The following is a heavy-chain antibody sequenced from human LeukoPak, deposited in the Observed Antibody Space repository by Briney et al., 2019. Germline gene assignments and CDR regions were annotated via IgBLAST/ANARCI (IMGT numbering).Heavy chain of an antibody. J-gene: IGHJ4*02. V-gene: IGHV3-74*01. CDR2: IDPDGSST. D-gene: IGHD4-4*01. CDR3: AREDYSNYAPYFDY. CDR1: GFTFSQYW. Sequence: GGSLRLSCEASGFTFSQYWMHWVRQAPGKGLVWVSRIDPDGSSTNYADSVKGRFTISRDNAKNTLYLQLNSLRAEDTTVYYCAREDYSNYAPYFDYWGQGTLVTVSS.